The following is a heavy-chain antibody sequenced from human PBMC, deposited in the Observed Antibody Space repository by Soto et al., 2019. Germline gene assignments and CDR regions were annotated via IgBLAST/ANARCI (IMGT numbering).Heavy chain of an antibody. Sequence: SETLSLTCTVCGGSISSGDYYWSWIRQHPXKGLEWIGYIYYSGSTYYNPSLKSRVTISVDTSKNQFSLKLSSVTAADAAVYYCARGGGSIAARPGPNDYWGQGTLVTVSS. J-gene: IGHJ4*02. CDR3: ARGGGSIAARPGPNDY. D-gene: IGHD6-6*01. V-gene: IGHV4-31*03. CDR2: IYYSGST. CDR1: GGSISSGDYY.